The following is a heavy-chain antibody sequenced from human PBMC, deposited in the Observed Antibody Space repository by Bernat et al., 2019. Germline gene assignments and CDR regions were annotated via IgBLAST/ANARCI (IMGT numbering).Heavy chain of an antibody. CDR3: AKSTMYYFDY. D-gene: IGHD5-24*01. J-gene: IGHJ4*02. CDR2: ISYDGSNK. V-gene: IGHV3-30*18. Sequence: QVQLVESGGGVVQPGRSLRLSCAASGFTFSSYGMHWVRQAPGKGLEWVAVISYDGSNKYYADSVKGRFTISRDNSKNTLYLQMNSLRDEDTAVYYCAKSTMYYFDYWGQGTLVTVSS. CDR1: GFTFSSYG.